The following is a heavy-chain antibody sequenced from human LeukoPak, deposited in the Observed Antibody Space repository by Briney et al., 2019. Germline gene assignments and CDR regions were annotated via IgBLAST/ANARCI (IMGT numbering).Heavy chain of an antibody. D-gene: IGHD3-9*01. Sequence: PSETLSLTCVVSGGSVSGYYWGWIRQPPGRGLEWIGYVYYSGSTNYNPSFKSRITISVDTSRNQFSLQLSSVTAADTAVYYCARGGTYYDILTGYPPFDYWGQGTLVTVSS. CDR3: ARGGTYYDILTGYPPFDY. CDR1: GGSVSGYY. V-gene: IGHV4-59*02. J-gene: IGHJ4*02. CDR2: VYYSGST.